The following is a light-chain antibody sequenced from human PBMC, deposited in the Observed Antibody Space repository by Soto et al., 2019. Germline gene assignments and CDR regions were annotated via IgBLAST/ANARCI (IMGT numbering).Light chain of an antibody. V-gene: IGKV3-11*01. CDR2: DAS. J-gene: IGKJ4*01. CDR1: QSVSSY. CDR3: QQYGNSPRS. Sequence: EIVLTQSPATLSLSPGERATLSCRASQSVSSYLAWYQQKPGQAPRLLIYDASNRATGIPARFSGSGSGTDFTLTISSLEPEDFAVYYCQQYGNSPRSFGGGTKVEIK.